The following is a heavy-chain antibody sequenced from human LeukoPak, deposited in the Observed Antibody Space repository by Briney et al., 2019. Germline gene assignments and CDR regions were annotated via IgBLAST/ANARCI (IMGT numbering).Heavy chain of an antibody. Sequence: PGGSLRLSCAASGFTFDDYAMHWVRQAPGKGLEWVSGISWNSGSIGYADSVKGRFTISRDNAKNSLYLQMNSLRAEDTALYYCAKDGRDGIAAAGSGYSFDYWGQGTLVTVSS. V-gene: IGHV3-9*01. J-gene: IGHJ4*02. CDR2: ISWNSGSI. CDR3: AKDGRDGIAAAGSGYSFDY. CDR1: GFTFDDYA. D-gene: IGHD6-13*01.